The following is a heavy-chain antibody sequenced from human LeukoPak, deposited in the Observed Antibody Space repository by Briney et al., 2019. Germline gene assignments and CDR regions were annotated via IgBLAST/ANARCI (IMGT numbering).Heavy chain of an antibody. CDR2: TYYRSKWYD. CDR3: AREGPGYDY. D-gene: IGHD6-13*01. V-gene: IGHV6-1*01. Sequence: SQTLSLTCAISGDSVSSNSVAWNWIRQSPSRGLEWLGRTYYRSKWYDDYAESVKSRISITPDTAKNQLSLQPNSVTPEDTAMCYCAREGPGYDYWGQGTLVTVSS. CDR1: GDSVSSNSVA. J-gene: IGHJ4*02.